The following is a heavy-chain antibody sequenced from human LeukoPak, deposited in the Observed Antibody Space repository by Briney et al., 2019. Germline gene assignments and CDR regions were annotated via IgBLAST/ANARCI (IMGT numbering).Heavy chain of an antibody. CDR1: GFTFRTYG. CDR2: IRYDGSDK. V-gene: IGHV3-30*02. J-gene: IGHJ4*02. CDR3: AKVMTRTMVRGVPPSDY. D-gene: IGHD3-10*01. Sequence: GGSLRLSCAASGFTFRTYGMHWVRQAPGKGLEWVTFIRYDGSDKYYADSVKGRFTISRDNSKNTLYLQMSSLRAEDTAVYYCAKVMTRTMVRGVPPSDYWGQGTLVTVSS.